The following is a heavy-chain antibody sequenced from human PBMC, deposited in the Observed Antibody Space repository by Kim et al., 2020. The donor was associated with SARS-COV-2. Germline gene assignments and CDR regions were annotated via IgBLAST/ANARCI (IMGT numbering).Heavy chain of an antibody. V-gene: IGHV3-74*01. D-gene: IGHD2-21*02. CDR3: VRGTSDWPGIDY. CDR2: IDNEGSTI. J-gene: IGHJ4*02. Sequence: GGSLRLSCAASGFTFSSYWMHWVRQAPGKGLVWVSRIDNEGSTINYADSVKGRFTVSRDDARNTLYLQMNSLRAEDTAVYYCVRGTSDWPGIDYWAREPWSPSPQ. CDR1: GFTFSSYW.